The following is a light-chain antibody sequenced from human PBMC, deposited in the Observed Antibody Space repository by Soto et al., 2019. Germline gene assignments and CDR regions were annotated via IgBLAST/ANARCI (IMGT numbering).Light chain of an antibody. CDR2: DAY. CDR3: QPRGKWPST. J-gene: IGKJ2*02. V-gene: IGKV3-11*01. Sequence: EVVLTQSPDTLFLSPGGTATLSCSASQSVDRYVAWYQQKVGQSPRLPIYDAYTRATGVGARFTGSGSATDFSLTITSLEPEDFAVYFCQPRGKWPSTVGPGTKVEIK. CDR1: QSVDRY.